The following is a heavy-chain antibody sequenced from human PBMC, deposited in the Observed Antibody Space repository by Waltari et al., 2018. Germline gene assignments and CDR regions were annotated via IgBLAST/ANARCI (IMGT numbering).Heavy chain of an antibody. V-gene: IGHV3-23*01. J-gene: IGHJ4*02. CDR1: GFTFSSYA. D-gene: IGHD4-17*01. Sequence: EVQLLESGGGLVQPGGSLRLSCAASGFTFSSYALSWVRPAPGKGLEWGSAIRGTGGSTYYADSVKGRFTISRDNSKNTLYLQMNSLRAEDTAVYYCAKVGYGDDEERFDYWGQGTLVTVSS. CDR3: AKVGYGDDEERFDY. CDR2: IRGTGGST.